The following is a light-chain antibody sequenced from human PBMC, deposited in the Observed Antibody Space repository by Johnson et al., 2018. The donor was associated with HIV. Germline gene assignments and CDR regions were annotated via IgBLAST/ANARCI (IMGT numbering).Light chain of an antibody. Sequence: QSVLTQPPSVSAAPGQKVTISCSGSSSDMGNCAVSWYQQLPRTAPKLLIYDNDKRPSGISDRFSASKSGTSATLGITGLQTGDEADYYCGTWDSYLTAGVFGSGTKVTVL. V-gene: IGLV1-51*01. J-gene: IGLJ1*01. CDR2: DND. CDR3: GTWDSYLTAGV. CDR1: SSDMGNCA.